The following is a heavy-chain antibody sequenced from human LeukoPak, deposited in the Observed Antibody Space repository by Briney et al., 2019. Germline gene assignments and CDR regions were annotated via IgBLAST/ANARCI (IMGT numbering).Heavy chain of an antibody. CDR1: GFTFSSYW. V-gene: IGHV3-7*01. D-gene: IGHD2-2*01. Sequence: VGSLRLSCAASGFTFSSYWMSWVRQAPGKGLEWVANIKQDGSEKYYVDSVKGRFTISRDNAKNSLYLQMNSLRAEDTAVCYCARDIDCSSTSCYDDAFDIWGQGTMVTVSS. CDR3: ARDIDCSSTSCYDDAFDI. J-gene: IGHJ3*02. CDR2: IKQDGSEK.